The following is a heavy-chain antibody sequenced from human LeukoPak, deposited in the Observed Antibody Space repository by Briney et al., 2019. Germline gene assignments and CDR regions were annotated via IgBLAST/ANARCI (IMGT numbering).Heavy chain of an antibody. D-gene: IGHD2-2*01. J-gene: IGHJ5*02. CDR2: INHSGST. Sequence: PSGTLSLTCAVYGGSFSGYYWSWIRQPPGKGLEWIGEINHSGSTNYNPSLKSRVTISVDTSKNQFSLKLSTVTAADTAVYYCARGSRNIVVVPAAGNFDPWGQGTLVTVSS. CDR3: ARGSRNIVVVPAAGNFDP. V-gene: IGHV4-34*01. CDR1: GGSFSGYY.